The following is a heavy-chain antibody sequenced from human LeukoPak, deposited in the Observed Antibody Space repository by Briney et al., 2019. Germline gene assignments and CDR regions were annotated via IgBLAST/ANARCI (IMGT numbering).Heavy chain of an antibody. V-gene: IGHV3-21*01. CDR3: ARDSYYDSSGYSFYFDY. D-gene: IGHD3-22*01. CDR1: GFTFSSYS. J-gene: IGHJ4*02. Sequence: PGGSLRLYCAASGFTFSSYSMNWVRQAPGKGLEWVSSISSSSSYIYYADSVKGRFTISRDNAKNSLYLQMNSLRAEDTAVYYCARDSYYDSSGYSFYFDYWGQGTLVTVSS. CDR2: ISSSSSYI.